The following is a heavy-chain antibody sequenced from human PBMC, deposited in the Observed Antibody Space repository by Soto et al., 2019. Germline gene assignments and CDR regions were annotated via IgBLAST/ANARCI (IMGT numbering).Heavy chain of an antibody. CDR1: GGTFSSYT. V-gene: IGHV1-69*02. CDR3: ARAGADCSSTSCFLF. CDR2: IIPILGIA. J-gene: IGHJ4*02. D-gene: IGHD2-2*01. Sequence: ASVKVSCKASGGTFSSYTISWVRQAPGQGLEWMGRIIPILGIANYAQKFQGRVTITADKSTSTAYMELSSLRSEDTAVYYCARAGADCSSTSCFLFWGQGTLVTVSS.